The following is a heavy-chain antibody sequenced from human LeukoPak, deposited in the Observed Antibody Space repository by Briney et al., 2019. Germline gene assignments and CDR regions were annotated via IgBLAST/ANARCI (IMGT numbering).Heavy chain of an antibody. Sequence: GGSLRLSCVASGFIFDDYAMHWVRQAPGKGLEWVSLISGDGGSTYYADSVKGRFTISRDNSKNSLYLQMNSLRTEDTALYYCAKDGYSGYDQPFDYWGQGTLVTVSS. V-gene: IGHV3-43*02. CDR1: GFIFDDYA. CDR2: ISGDGGST. J-gene: IGHJ4*02. D-gene: IGHD5-12*01. CDR3: AKDGYSGYDQPFDY.